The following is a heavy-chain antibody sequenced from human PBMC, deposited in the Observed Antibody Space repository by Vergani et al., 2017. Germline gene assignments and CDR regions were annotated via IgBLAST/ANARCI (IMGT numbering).Heavy chain of an antibody. Sequence: QVQLVESGGGVVQPGRSLRLSCAASGFTFNQYGMHWVRQAPGKGLEWVAVTWYDGNNKQYADSVTARFTISRDDSKSTMYLQMNSLRDEDTGVYYCAGDWRLLYNWFDPWGQGTLVTVSS. V-gene: IGHV3-33*01. CDR2: TWYDGNNK. CDR1: GFTFNQYG. CDR3: AGDWRLLYNWFDP. J-gene: IGHJ5*02. D-gene: IGHD5-12*01.